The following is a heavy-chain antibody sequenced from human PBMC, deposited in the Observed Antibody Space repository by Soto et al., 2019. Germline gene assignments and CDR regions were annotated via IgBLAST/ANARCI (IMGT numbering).Heavy chain of an antibody. CDR3: ARGGGRYGYYFDY. CDR2: INHSGST. V-gene: IGHV4-34*01. D-gene: IGHD2-15*01. CDR1: GGSFSGYD. J-gene: IGHJ4*02. Sequence: ASETLSLTCAVYGGSFSGYDWSWIRQPTGKGLEWIGEINHSGSTSYNPSLKSRVTISVETSKNQFSLKLSSVTAADTAVYYCARGGGRYGYYFDYWGQGTLVTVSS.